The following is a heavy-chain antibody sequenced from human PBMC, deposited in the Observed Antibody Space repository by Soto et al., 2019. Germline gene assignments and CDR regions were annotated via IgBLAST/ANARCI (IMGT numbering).Heavy chain of an antibody. CDR1: GFTFSSYD. J-gene: IGHJ1*01. CDR3: ARDPGYDCSGGSCRSEYFQH. CDR2: IGTAGDT. D-gene: IGHD2-15*01. V-gene: IGHV3-13*01. Sequence: GGSLRLSCAASGFTFSSYDMHWVRQATGKGLEWVSAIGTAGDTYYPGSVKGRFTISRDNSKNTLYLQMNSLRAEDTAVYYCARDPGYDCSGGSCRSEYFQHWGQGTLVNVSS.